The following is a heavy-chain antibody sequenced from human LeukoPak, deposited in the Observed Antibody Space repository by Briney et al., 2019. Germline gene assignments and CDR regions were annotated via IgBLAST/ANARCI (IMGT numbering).Heavy chain of an antibody. J-gene: IGHJ4*02. CDR3: AKYGGELGVAFEY. Sequence: GGSLRLSCAASGFTFSSYGMSWVRQAPGKGLQWVSAISGSGGTTYYADSVKGRFTISRDNGKKSLYLQMNSLRAEDTAVYYCAKYGGELGVAFEYWGQGTLVTVSS. CDR2: ISGSGGTT. D-gene: IGHD2-21*01. CDR1: GFTFSSYG. V-gene: IGHV3-23*01.